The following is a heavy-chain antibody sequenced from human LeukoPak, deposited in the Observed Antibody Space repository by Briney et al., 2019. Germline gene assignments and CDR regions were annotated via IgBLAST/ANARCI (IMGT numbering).Heavy chain of an antibody. V-gene: IGHV5-51*01. J-gene: IGHJ4*02. CDR2: IYPGDSDT. CDR1: GYSFTSYW. D-gene: IGHD3-16*01. CDR3: ARPGDYDYVWGSSSSDYFDY. Sequence: GESLKISCKGSGYSFTSYWIGWVRLMPGKGLEWMGIIYPGDSDTRYSPSFQGQVTISADKSISTAYLQWSSLKASDTAMYYCARPGDYDYVWGSSSSDYFDYWGQGTLVTVSS.